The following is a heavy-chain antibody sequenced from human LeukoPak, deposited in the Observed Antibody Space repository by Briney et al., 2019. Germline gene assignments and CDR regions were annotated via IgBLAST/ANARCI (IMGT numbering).Heavy chain of an antibody. CDR3: ARAELHHDGSGYYERGHLDY. V-gene: IGHV4-31*03. D-gene: IGHD3-22*01. CDR2: IYYSGST. J-gene: IGHJ4*02. Sequence: SETLSLTCTVSGGSISSGGYYWSWIRQHPGKGLEWIGYIYYSGSTYYNPSLKSRVTISVDTSKNQFSLKLSSVTAADTAVYYCARAELHHDGSGYYERGHLDYWGQGTLVTVSS. CDR1: GGSISSGGYY.